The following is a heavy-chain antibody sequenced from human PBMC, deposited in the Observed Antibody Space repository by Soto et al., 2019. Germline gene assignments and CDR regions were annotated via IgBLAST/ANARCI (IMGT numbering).Heavy chain of an antibody. D-gene: IGHD5-18*01. J-gene: IGHJ6*02. CDR2: IYYSGST. CDR1: GGSISSGDYY. Sequence: SETLSLTCTVSGGSISSGDYYWSWIRQPPGKGLEWIGYIYYSGSTYYNPSLKSRVTISVDTSKNQFSLKLSSVTAADTAVYYCARDRKGGGYSYGSYHYGMDVWGQGTTVTVSS. V-gene: IGHV4-30-4*01. CDR3: ARDRKGGGYSYGSYHYGMDV.